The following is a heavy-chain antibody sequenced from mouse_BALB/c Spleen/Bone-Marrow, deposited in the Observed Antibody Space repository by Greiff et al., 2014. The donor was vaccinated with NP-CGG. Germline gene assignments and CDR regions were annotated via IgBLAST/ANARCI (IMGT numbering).Heavy chain of an antibody. CDR1: GYTFTDYA. D-gene: IGHD2-4*01. CDR3: ARDYDYGFAY. J-gene: IGHJ3*01. Sequence: QVQLQQSGAELVRPGVSVKISCKGSGYTFTDYAMHWVKQSHAKSLEWIGVISTYYGDASYNQKFKGKATMTVDKSSSTAYMELARLTSKDSAIYYCARDYDYGFAYWGQGTLVTVSA. CDR2: ISTYYGDA. V-gene: IGHV1S137*01.